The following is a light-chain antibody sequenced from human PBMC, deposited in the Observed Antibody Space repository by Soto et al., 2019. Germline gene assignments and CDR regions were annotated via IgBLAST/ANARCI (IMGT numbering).Light chain of an antibody. V-gene: IGLV2-14*01. CDR2: EVS. CDR1: SSDIGNYDF. CDR3: SSFTTSSTLVV. J-gene: IGLJ2*01. Sequence: QSALTQPASVSGSPGQSITISCTGTSSDIGNYDFVSWYQQVPGTAPKAMIYEVSSRPSGVSNRFSGSKSGNTVSLTISGLQAEDEAYYYCSSFTTSSTLVVFGGGTKLTVL.